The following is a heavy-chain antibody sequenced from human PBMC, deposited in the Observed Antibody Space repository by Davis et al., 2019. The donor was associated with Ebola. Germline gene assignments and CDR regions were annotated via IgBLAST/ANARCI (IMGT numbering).Heavy chain of an antibody. CDR3: AKDLGGTMVRGVMYWYYGMDV. Sequence: GGSLRLSCAASGFTFSSYGMHWVRQAPGKGLEWVAVISYDGSNKYYAYSVKGRFTISRDNSKNTLYLQMNSLRAEDTAVYYCAKDLGGTMVRGVMYWYYGMDVWGQGTTVTVSS. CDR1: GFTFSSYG. D-gene: IGHD3-10*01. CDR2: ISYDGSNK. V-gene: IGHV3-30*18. J-gene: IGHJ6*02.